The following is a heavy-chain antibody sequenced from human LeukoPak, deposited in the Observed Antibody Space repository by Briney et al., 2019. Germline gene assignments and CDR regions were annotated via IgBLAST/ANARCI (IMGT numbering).Heavy chain of an antibody. J-gene: IGHJ4*02. CDR2: IYTSGST. CDR3: ARYSSGWYFDY. CDR1: GGSISSGTYW. Sequence: PSETLSLTCTVSGGSISSGTYWWSWVRQSAGKGLEWIGRIYTSGSTNYNPSLKSRVTMSVDTSKNQFSLKLSSVTAADTAVYYCARYSSGWYFDYWGQGTLVTVSS. V-gene: IGHV4-61*02. D-gene: IGHD6-19*01.